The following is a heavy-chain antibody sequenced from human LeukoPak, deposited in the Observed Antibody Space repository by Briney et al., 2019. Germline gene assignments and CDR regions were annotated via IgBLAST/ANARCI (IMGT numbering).Heavy chain of an antibody. D-gene: IGHD6-19*01. J-gene: IGHJ4*02. CDR1: GFTLSNFW. CDR3: AKERAGSSGQIDY. V-gene: IGHV3-7*01. CDR2: IKEDGSEK. Sequence: GGSLRLSCAASGFTLSNFWLSWVRQAPGKGLEWVANIKEDGSEKYLVDSVKGRFTISRDNAKKSLYLQLNSLRGEDTAVYYCAKERAGSSGQIDYWGQGTLVTVSS.